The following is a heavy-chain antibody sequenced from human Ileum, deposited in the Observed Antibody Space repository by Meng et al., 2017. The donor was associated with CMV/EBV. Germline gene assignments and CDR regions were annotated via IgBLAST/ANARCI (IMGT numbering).Heavy chain of an antibody. D-gene: IGHD6-13*01. CDR3: VRHLPHSTDLKIGFDY. Sequence: QESGPGYVRPSATPSLTFTFSGDSIRRTSHYWCWIRQPPGKGLEWIASISYTGKIDYDPSLQSRVTMSVDTPKNQFSLKMNFVAAADTAMYYCVRHLPHSTDLKIGFDYWGPGILVTVSS. V-gene: IGHV4-39*07. CDR1: GDSIRRTSHY. CDR2: ISYTGKI. J-gene: IGHJ4*02.